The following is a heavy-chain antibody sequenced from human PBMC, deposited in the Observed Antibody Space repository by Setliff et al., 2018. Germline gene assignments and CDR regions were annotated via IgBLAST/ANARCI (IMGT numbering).Heavy chain of an antibody. CDR2: ISPYTGNT. CDR3: SRLVRYCTSTSCQGASGVEY. V-gene: IGHV1-18*01. CDR1: GYTFTDFG. Sequence: GASVKVSCKASGYTFTDFGINWVRQAPGQGLEWMGWISPYTGNTYSAQRFQGRVTMTTDTSTNMAYLELRSLRSDDTAVYYCSRLVRYCTSTSCQGASGVEYWGQGTLVTVSS. D-gene: IGHD2-8*01. J-gene: IGHJ4*02.